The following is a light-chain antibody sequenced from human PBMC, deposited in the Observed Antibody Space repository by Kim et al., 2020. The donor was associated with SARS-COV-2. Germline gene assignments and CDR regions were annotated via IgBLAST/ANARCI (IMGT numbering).Light chain of an antibody. J-gene: IGKJ5*01. Sequence: SRRARVTIPGRAGQGSSSWFAWYQQQPRQAPHLLIYPASSLQSVVPSRFSGTGFRTDFPLTLSSLQPQDFATYYCQQTDTLPITFGQGTRLEI. CDR2: PAS. CDR1: QGSSSW. CDR3: QQTDTLPIT. V-gene: IGKV1-12*01.